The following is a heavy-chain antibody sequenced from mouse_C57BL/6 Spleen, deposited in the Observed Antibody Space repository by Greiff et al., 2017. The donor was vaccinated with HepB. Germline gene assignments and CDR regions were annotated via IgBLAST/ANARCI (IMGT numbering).Heavy chain of an antibody. CDR2: IYYSGTI. Sequence: EVKLVESGPGLVKPSQTVFLTCTVTGISITTGNYRWSWIRQFPGNKLEWIGYIYYSGTITYNPSLTSRTTITRDTPKNQFFLEMNSLTAEDTATYCCARVWERGYFDYWGQGTTLTVSS. J-gene: IGHJ2*01. V-gene: IGHV3-5*01. D-gene: IGHD4-1*01. CDR1: GISITTGNYR. CDR3: ARVWERGYFDY.